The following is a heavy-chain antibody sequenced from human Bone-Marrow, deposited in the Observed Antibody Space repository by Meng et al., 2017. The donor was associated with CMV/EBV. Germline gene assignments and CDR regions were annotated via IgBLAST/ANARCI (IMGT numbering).Heavy chain of an antibody. D-gene: IGHD2-21*01. Sequence: GESLKSSCAASGFTFSSYSMNWVRQAPGKGLEWVSSISSSSSYIYYADSVKGRFTISRDNAKNSLYLQMNSLRAEDTAVYYCAREWDAYCGGDCYMGAGYWGQGTLVTVSS. CDR3: AREWDAYCGGDCYMGAGY. CDR2: ISSSSSYI. V-gene: IGHV3-21*01. J-gene: IGHJ4*02. CDR1: GFTFSSYS.